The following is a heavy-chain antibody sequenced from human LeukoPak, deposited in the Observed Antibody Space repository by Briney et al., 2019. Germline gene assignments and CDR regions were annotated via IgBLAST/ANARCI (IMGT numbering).Heavy chain of an antibody. CDR1: GFTFSRYW. CDR2: INQDGSEK. J-gene: IGHJ6*03. V-gene: IGHV3-7*03. D-gene: IGHD3-10*01. CDR3: TTDLPVLLWFGEGYYYMDV. Sequence: GGSLRLSCAASGFTFSRYWMTWVRQAPGKGLEWVANINQDGSEKYYVDSVKGRFTISRDNAKNSLYLQMNSLKTEDTAVYYCTTDLPVLLWFGEGYYYMDVWGKGTTVTVSS.